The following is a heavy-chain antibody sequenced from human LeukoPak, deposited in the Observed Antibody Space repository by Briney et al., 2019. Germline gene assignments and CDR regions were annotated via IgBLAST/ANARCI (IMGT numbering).Heavy chain of an antibody. V-gene: IGHV3-23*01. CDR3: AKDVSNFWSGYSVFDY. J-gene: IGHJ4*02. D-gene: IGHD3-3*01. CDR1: GFTFSSYA. Sequence: GGSLRLSCAASGFTFSSYAMSWVRQAPGKGLEWVPAISGSGGSTYYADSVKGRFTISRDNSKNTLYLQMNSLRAEDTAVYYCAKDVSNFWSGYSVFDYWGQGTLVTVSS. CDR2: ISGSGGST.